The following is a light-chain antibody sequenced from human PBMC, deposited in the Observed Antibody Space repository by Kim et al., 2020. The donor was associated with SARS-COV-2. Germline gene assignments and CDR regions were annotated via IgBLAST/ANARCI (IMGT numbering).Light chain of an antibody. V-gene: IGLV1-47*01. CDR3: ATWDDNLSGRV. CDR1: GSNNGPKY. CDR2: RSD. Sequence: GHRVTRFCSGSGSNNGPKYVYWYQQVPGTAPEVLIYRSDQRPSGVPDRFSGSKSGASASLAISGLQAEDEADYYCATWDDNLSGRVFGGGTQLTVL. J-gene: IGLJ3*02.